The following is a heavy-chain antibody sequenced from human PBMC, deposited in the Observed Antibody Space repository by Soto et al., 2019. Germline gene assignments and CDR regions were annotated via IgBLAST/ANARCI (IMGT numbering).Heavy chain of an antibody. CDR3: ARGSQWQADY. CDR1: GFTFRSYW. V-gene: IGHV3-7*01. Sequence: GGSLRLSCAASGFTFRSYWMSWVRQAPGKGLEWVATINQGGSDNYNVDSVKGRFTISRDNAENLLYLQLSSLKSDDTAVYFCARGSQWQADYWGQGTLATVSS. D-gene: IGHD6-19*01. J-gene: IGHJ4*02. CDR2: INQGGSDN.